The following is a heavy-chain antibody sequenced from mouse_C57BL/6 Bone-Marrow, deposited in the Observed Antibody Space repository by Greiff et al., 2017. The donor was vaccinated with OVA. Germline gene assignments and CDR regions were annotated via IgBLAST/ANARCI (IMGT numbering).Heavy chain of an antibody. V-gene: IGHV1-69*01. CDR1: GYTFTSYW. CDR3: ARSSWSYYAMDD. Sequence: VQLQQPGAELVMPGASVKLSCKASGYTFTSYWMHWVKQRPGQGLEWIGEIDPSDSYTNYNQKFKGKSTLTVDKSSSTAYMQLSSLTSEDSAVYYCARSSWSYYAMDDWGQGTSVTVSS. J-gene: IGHJ4*01. D-gene: IGHD1-1*02. CDR2: IDPSDSYT.